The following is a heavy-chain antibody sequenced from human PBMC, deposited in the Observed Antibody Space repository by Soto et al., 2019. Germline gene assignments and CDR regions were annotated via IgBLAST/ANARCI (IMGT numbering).Heavy chain of an antibody. CDR1: GGSISSSSYY. Sequence: SETLSLTCTVSGGSISSSSYYWGWIRQPPGKRLEWIGSIYYSGSTYYNPSLKSRVTISVDTSKNQFSLKLSSVTAADTAVYYCARHSCRGGSCYTTYNWFDPWGQGTLVTVSS. J-gene: IGHJ5*02. CDR2: IYYSGST. V-gene: IGHV4-39*01. D-gene: IGHD2-15*01. CDR3: ARHSCRGGSCYTTYNWFDP.